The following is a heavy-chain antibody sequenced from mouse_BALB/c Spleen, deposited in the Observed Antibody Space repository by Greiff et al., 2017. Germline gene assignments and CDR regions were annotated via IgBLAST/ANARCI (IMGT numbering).Heavy chain of an antibody. D-gene: IGHD1-1*01. Sequence: DVQLVESGGGLVKPGGSLKLSCAASGFTFSSYAMSWVRQTPEKRLEWVASISSGGSTYYPDSVKGRFTISRDNARNILYLQMSSLRSEDTAMYYCARVSVGGSSSYYYAMDYWGQGTSVTVSS. CDR1: GFTFSSYA. CDR3: ARVSVGGSSSYYYAMDY. J-gene: IGHJ4*01. CDR2: ISSGGST. V-gene: IGHV5-6-5*01.